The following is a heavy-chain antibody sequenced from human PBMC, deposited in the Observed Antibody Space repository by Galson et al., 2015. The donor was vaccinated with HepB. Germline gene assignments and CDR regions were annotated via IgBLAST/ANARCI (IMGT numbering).Heavy chain of an antibody. V-gene: IGHV1-69*13. CDR2: TIPMFGTS. D-gene: IGHD2-21*01. Sequence: SVKVSCKAYGGAFTNYAINWVRQAPGQGLEWMGGTIPMFGTSNYAQKFRGRVTFTADESTSTVYMELSSLRSDDTAVYFCARGGHHIVFGSTAIPGSDYFDYWGQGTLVTVSS. CDR1: GGAFTNYA. CDR3: ARGGHHIVFGSTAIPGSDYFDY. J-gene: IGHJ4*02.